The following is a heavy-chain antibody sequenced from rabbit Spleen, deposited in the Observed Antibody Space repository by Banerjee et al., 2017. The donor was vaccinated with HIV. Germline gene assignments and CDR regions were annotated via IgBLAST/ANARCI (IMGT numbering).Heavy chain of an antibody. D-gene: IGHD1-1*01. CDR2: IYTGNAKT. CDR1: GFSFSVNYD. Sequence: LVESGEGLVQTGAPLTLTCTASGFSFSVNYDMCLVRQDPGKGLVWFGCIYTGNAKTYYASLAKGRFTISKTSSPTVTMKMTSLTVADTATYFCARDSGSGDYIDGYFSLWGPGTLVTVS. CDR3: ARDSGSGDYIDGYFSL. V-gene: IGHV1S40*01. J-gene: IGHJ4*01.